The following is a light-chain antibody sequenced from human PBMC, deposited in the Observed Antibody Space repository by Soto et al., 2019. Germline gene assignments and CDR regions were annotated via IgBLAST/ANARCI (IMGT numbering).Light chain of an antibody. CDR3: QQRSNWPPT. J-gene: IGKJ4*01. V-gene: IGKV3-11*01. Sequence: DTELIQSPATLSLSPGERATLSCRASHTVANFLAWYQHKAGQAPRLLIYDVSNRATGIPARFCGSGSGTDFTLTISSLEPDDFAVYYCQQRSNWPPTFGGGTNVEIK. CDR2: DVS. CDR1: HTVANF.